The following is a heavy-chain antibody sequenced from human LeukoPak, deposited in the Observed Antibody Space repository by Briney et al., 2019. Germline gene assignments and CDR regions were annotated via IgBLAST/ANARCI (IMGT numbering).Heavy chain of an antibody. CDR1: GFTFSSYS. CDR3: ATEGNRGY. J-gene: IGHJ4*02. D-gene: IGHD4-23*01. V-gene: IGHV3-21*01. CDR2: ISSSSTYI. Sequence: TGGSLRLSCAASGFTFSSYSMNWVRQAPGKGLEWVSSISSSSTYIYYADSVKGRFTISRDNARNSMYLQMNSLRAEDTAVYYCATEGNRGYWGQGTLVTVSS.